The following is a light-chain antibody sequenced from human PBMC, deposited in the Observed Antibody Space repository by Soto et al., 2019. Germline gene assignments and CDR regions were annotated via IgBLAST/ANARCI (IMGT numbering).Light chain of an antibody. J-gene: IGLJ1*01. V-gene: IGLV2-8*01. CDR1: SSDVGGYNY. Sequence: QSALPQPPSASGSPGQSVTTSCTGTSSDVGGYNYVSWYQQHPGKAPKLMIYEVSKRPSGVPDRFSGSKSGNTASLTVSGLQAEDEAEYYCSSYAGSNNAYVFGTGTMVTV. CDR3: SSYAGSNNAYV. CDR2: EVS.